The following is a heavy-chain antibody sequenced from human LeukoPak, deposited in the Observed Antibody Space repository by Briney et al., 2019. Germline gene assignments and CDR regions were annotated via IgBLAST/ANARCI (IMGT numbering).Heavy chain of an antibody. CDR3: ARRRGMGSLDY. J-gene: IGHJ4*02. CDR1: GFTFSSYW. Sequence: PGGSLRLSCVGSGFTFSSYWMSWVRQAPGKGLEWVANIKQDGSEKYYVDSVKGRFTISRDNAKNSLYLQMDSLRAEDTAMYYCARRRGMGSLDYWDQGTLVTASS. D-gene: IGHD2-8*01. CDR2: IKQDGSEK. V-gene: IGHV3-7*03.